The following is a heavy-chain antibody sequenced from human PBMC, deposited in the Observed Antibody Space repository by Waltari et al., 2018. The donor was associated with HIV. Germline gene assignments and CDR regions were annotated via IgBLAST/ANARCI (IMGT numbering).Heavy chain of an antibody. CDR2: IKQDGSEK. CDR1: GFTFRRHW. J-gene: IGHJ4*02. D-gene: IGHD1-26*01. CDR3: ARRGARIVGAHPFDY. Sequence: EVQLVESGGGLVQPGGSLRLSCAASGFTFRRHWMPWVRQAPGKGLEWVASIKQDGSEKYYVDSVKGRFTISRDNAKNSLYLQMNSLRAEDTAVYYCARRGARIVGAHPFDYWGQGTLVTVSS. V-gene: IGHV3-7*01.